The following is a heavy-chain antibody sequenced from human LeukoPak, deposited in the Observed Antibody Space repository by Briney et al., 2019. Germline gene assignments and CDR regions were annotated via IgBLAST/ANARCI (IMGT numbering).Heavy chain of an antibody. CDR2: IYYSGST. V-gene: IGHV4-59*01. J-gene: IGHJ6*03. D-gene: IGHD3-22*01. Sequence: SETLSLTCTVSGGSISSYYWSWIRQPPGKGLEWIGYIYYSGSTNYNPSLKSRVTISVDTSKNQFSLKLSSVTAADTAVYYCARATYYDSSGYGYYYYYMDVWGKGTTVTISS. CDR3: ARATYYDSSGYGYYYYYMDV. CDR1: GGSISSYY.